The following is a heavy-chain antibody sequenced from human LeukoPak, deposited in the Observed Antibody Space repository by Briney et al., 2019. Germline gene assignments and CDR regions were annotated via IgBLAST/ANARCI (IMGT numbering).Heavy chain of an antibody. Sequence: GGSLRLSCAASGLTFSSYGMHWVRQAPGKGLEWVAFIRYDGNNKYYAGSVKGRFTISRDNSKNTLYLQMNSLRAEDTAVYYCAKDRSYDLDYWGQGTLVTVSS. V-gene: IGHV3-30*02. CDR3: AKDRSYDLDY. D-gene: IGHD5-12*01. CDR2: IRYDGNNK. CDR1: GLTFSSYG. J-gene: IGHJ4*02.